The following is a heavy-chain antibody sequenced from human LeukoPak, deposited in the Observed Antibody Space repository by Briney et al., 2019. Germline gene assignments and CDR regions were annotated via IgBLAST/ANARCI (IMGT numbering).Heavy chain of an antibody. J-gene: IGHJ6*03. CDR2: INPNSGGT. CDR3: ARALYMDV. CDR1: GYTFTGYY. Sequence: ASVKVSCKASGYTFTGYYMHWVRQAPGQGLEWMGWINPNSGGTNYAQKFQGRVTMTRNTSISTAYMELSSLRSEDTAVYYCARALYMDVWGKGTTVTISS. V-gene: IGHV1-2*02.